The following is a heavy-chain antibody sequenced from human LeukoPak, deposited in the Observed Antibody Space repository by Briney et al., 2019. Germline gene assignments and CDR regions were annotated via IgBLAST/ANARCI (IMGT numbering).Heavy chain of an antibody. CDR3: AGGGYSSSSYFDY. J-gene: IGHJ4*02. CDR2: IYHSGST. Sequence: SESLSLTCTVSGYSISSGYYWGWIRQPPGKGLGWIGSIYHSGSTYYNPSLKSRVTISVDTSKNQFSLKLSSVTAADTAVYYCAGGGYSSSSYFDYWGQGTLVTVSS. V-gene: IGHV4-38-2*02. CDR1: GYSISSGYY. D-gene: IGHD6-6*01.